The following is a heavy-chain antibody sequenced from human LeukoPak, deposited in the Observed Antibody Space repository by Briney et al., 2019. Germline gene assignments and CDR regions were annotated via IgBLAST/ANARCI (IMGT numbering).Heavy chain of an antibody. Sequence: PGGSLRLSCAASGFTVSSNYMSWVRQPPGKGLEWVSAISGSGGSTYYADSVKGRFTISRDNSKNTLYLQMNSLKTEDTAVYYCTRVRGVGLRFGNDYWGQGTLVTVSS. D-gene: IGHD3-3*01. CDR2: ISGSGGST. V-gene: IGHV3-23*01. CDR3: TRVRGVGLRFGNDY. J-gene: IGHJ4*02. CDR1: GFTVSSNY.